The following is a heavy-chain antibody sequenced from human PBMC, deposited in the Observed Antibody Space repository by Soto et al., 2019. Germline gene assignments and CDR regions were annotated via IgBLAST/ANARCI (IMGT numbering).Heavy chain of an antibody. Sequence: PSGSLALASAVGRDCVRICEYHGSLIRQFPGKGLEWIGAIYYSASTYYNPSLLSRLTISVDTSKNKFSLKLTSVTAADTAVYYGARDTRTPSGGMDVWGPGTTV. V-gene: IGHV4-30-4*02. CDR1: RDCVRICEYH. J-gene: IGHJ6*02. CDR2: IYYSAST. CDR3: ARDTRTPSGGMDV.